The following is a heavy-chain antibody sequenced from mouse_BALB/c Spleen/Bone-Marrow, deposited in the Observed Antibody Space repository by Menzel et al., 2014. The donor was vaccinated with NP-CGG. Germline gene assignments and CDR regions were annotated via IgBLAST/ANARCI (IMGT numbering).Heavy chain of an antibody. J-gene: IGHJ3*01. V-gene: IGHV5-12-2*01. CDR2: ITNGGGNT. CDR1: GFTFSGYT. Sequence: EVMLVESGGGLVQPGGSLKLSCAASGFTFSGYTMSWVRQTPEKRLEWVAFITNGGGNTYYPDTVKGRFTISRDNAKNTLYLQMSSLKSEDTAIYYCTTLTGTSYWGEGTLFSVSA. D-gene: IGHD4-1*01. CDR3: TTLTGTSY.